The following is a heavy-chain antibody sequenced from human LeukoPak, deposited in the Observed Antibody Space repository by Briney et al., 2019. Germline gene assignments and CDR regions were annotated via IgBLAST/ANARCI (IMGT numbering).Heavy chain of an antibody. V-gene: IGHV4-30-4*01. CDR3: ARGADGYNSRTGVDY. CDR1: GGSISSGDYY. CDR2: IYYSGST. J-gene: IGHJ4*02. D-gene: IGHD5-12*01. Sequence: PSQTLSLTCTVSGGSISSGDYYCSWIRQPPGKGLEWFGYIYYSGSTYYNPSLKSRVTISVDTSKNLFSLKVSSVTAADSAVYYCARGADGYNSRTGVDYWGQGTLLTVSS.